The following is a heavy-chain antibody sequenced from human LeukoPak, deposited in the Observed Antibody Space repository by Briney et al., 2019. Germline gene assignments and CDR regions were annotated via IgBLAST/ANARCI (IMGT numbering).Heavy chain of an antibody. J-gene: IGHJ3*02. D-gene: IGHD3-9*01. CDR2: MKGDGSEI. CDR1: GFTFSSYW. CDR3: ARPGYTAGYDI. V-gene: IGHV3-7*01. Sequence: GGSLRLSCAASGFTFSSYWMSWVRQAPGKGLEWVANMKGDGSEIYYVDSVKGRFTISRDNAKNLLYLQMNSLRAEDTAVYYCARPGYTAGYDIWGQGTLVTVSS.